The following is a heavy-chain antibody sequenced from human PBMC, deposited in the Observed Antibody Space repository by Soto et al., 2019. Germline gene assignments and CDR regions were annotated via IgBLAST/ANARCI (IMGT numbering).Heavy chain of an antibody. J-gene: IGHJ6*03. V-gene: IGHV3-23*01. CDR1: GFTFSSYA. Sequence: GGSLRLSCAASGFTFSSYAMSWVRQAPGKGLEWVSAISGSGGSTYYADSVKGRFTIPRDNSKNTLYLQMNSLRAEDTAVYYCAKVDSSGWEDYYYYYMDVWGKGTTVTVSS. CDR3: AKVDSSGWEDYYYYYMDV. D-gene: IGHD6-19*01. CDR2: ISGSGGST.